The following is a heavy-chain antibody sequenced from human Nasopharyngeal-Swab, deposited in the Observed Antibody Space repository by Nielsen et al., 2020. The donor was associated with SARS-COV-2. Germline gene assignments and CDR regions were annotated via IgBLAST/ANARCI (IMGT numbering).Heavy chain of an antibody. V-gene: IGHV3-20*04. Sequence: GGSLRLSCAASGFTFDDYGMSWVRQAPGKGLEWVSSINWNGGSTGHADSVKGRFTISRDNAKNSLYLQMNSLRAEDTAVYYCAKPHCSSTSCYKTYYYYMDVWGKGTTVTVSS. D-gene: IGHD2-2*02. J-gene: IGHJ6*03. CDR2: INWNGGST. CDR3: AKPHCSSTSCYKTYYYYMDV. CDR1: GFTFDDYG.